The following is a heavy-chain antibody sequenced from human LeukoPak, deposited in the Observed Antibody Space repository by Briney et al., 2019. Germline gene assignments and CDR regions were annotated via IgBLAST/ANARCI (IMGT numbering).Heavy chain of an antibody. V-gene: IGHV4-34*01. CDR1: GGSFSGYY. CDR2: INHSGST. Sequence: PSETLSLTCAGYGGSFSGYYWSWIRQPPGKGLEWIGEINHSGSTNYNPSLKSRVTISVDTSKNQFSLKLSSVTAADTAVYYCARGRPLLWFGPFDYWGQGTLVTASS. CDR3: ARGRPLLWFGPFDY. J-gene: IGHJ4*02. D-gene: IGHD3-10*01.